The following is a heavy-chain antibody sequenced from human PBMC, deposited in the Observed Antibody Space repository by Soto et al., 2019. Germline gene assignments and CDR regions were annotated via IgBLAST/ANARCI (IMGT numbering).Heavy chain of an antibody. CDR2: ISSSSSYI. J-gene: IGHJ5*02. CDR3: ARVSSGSSWGMNWFDP. D-gene: IGHD6-13*01. Sequence: EVQLVESGGGLVKPRGSLRLSCAASGFTFSSYSMNWVRQAPGKGLEWVSSISSSSSYIYYADSVKGRFTISRDNAKNSLYLQMNGLRAEDTAVYYCARVSSGSSWGMNWFDPWGQGTLVTVSS. CDR1: GFTFSSYS. V-gene: IGHV3-21*01.